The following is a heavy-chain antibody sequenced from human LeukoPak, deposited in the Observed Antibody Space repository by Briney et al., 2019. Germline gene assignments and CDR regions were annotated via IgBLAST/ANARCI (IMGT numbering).Heavy chain of an antibody. J-gene: IGHJ4*02. V-gene: IGHV3-23*01. CDR1: GFIFSNYA. CDR3: AKAGGHYYDSSASYYPDY. CDR2: IGGSGGST. D-gene: IGHD3-22*01. Sequence: GGSLRLSCAASGFIFSNYAMSWVRQAPGKGLEWVSAIGGSGGSTFYADSVKGRFTISRDNSRKTLYLQMNSLRAEDTAVYYCAKAGGHYYDSSASYYPDYWGQGTLVTVSS.